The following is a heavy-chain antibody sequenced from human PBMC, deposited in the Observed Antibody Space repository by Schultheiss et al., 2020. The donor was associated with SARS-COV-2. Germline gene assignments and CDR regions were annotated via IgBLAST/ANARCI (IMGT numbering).Heavy chain of an antibody. D-gene: IGHD6-13*01. CDR2: ISGSGGST. CDR3: AKAYSSSWYDVSYWYFDL. V-gene: IGHV3-23*01. Sequence: GGSLRLSCAASGFTFSSYAMSWVRQAPGQGLEWVSAISGSGGSTYYADSVKGRFTISRDNSKNTLYLQMNSLRAEDTAVYYCAKAYSSSWYDVSYWYFDLWGRGTLVTVSS. J-gene: IGHJ2*01. CDR1: GFTFSSYA.